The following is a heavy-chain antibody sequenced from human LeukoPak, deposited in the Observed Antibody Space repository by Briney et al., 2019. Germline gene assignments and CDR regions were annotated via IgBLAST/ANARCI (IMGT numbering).Heavy chain of an antibody. CDR1: GASISSYY. J-gene: IGHJ3*02. D-gene: IGHD3-22*01. CDR3: ARGYYDSSGQSDDAFDI. CDR2: IYYSGST. Sequence: SETLSLTCTVSGASISSYYWSWIRQPPGKGLEWIGYIYYSGSTNYNPSLKSRVTISVDTSKNQFSLKLSSVTAADTAVYYCARGYYDSSGQSDDAFDIWGQGTMVTVSS. V-gene: IGHV4-59*01.